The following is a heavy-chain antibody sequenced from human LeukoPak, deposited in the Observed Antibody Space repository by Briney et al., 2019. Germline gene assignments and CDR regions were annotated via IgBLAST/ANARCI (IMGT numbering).Heavy chain of an antibody. V-gene: IGHV3-64*01. CDR3: ARSLGLDLHYYYSMDV. Sequence: GGSLRLSCAASVFTFSSYTIHWVRQAPGKGLEYVSTISSNGGSTYYANSVKVRFTISSDNSKNTLYLQMGSLRAEDMAVYYCARSLGLDLHYYYSMDVWGKGTTVTVSS. CDR2: ISSNGGST. CDR1: VFTFSSYT. D-gene: IGHD3/OR15-3a*01. J-gene: IGHJ6*03.